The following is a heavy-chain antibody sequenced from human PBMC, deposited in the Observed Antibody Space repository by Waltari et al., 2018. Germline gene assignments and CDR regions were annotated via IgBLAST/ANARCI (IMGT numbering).Heavy chain of an antibody. CDR1: GNSITESP. D-gene: IGHD4-17*01. V-gene: IGHV1-24*01. CDR3: ATGGDYDEYALHYFRGLDV. J-gene: IGHJ6*02. Sequence: QVQLVQSEAEVMKPGASVKVSCKVSGNSITESPMHWVRSAPGKGLEWMGRFDPEDGEGTYAQGVLDRVTMTEDRSTNTAYMELSSLRLEDTAVYYCATGGDYDEYALHYFRGLDVWGQGTTVIVAS. CDR2: FDPEDGEG.